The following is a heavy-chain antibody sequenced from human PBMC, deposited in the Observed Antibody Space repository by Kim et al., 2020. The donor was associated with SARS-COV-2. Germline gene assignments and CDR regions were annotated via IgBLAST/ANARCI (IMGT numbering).Heavy chain of an antibody. Sequence: PSLNNRVTISGTASKNQFSLKLSSVTAADTAVYYCARAVITMIVVVGAFDIWGQGTMVTVSS. V-gene: IGHV4-31*02. D-gene: IGHD3-22*01. J-gene: IGHJ3*02. CDR3: ARAVITMIVVVGAFDI.